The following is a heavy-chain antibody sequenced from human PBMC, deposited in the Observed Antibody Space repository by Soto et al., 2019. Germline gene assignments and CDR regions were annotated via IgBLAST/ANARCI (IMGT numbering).Heavy chain of an antibody. CDR1: GYTFTSYG. CDR2: ISAYNGNT. V-gene: IGHV1-18*01. D-gene: IGHD3-3*01. CDR3: ARGHYDFWSGYYWRDYYYTDV. Sequence: GASVKVSCKASGYTFTSYGISWVRQAPGQGLEWMGWISAYNGNTNYAQKLQGRVTMTTDTSTSTAYMELRSLRSDDTAVYYCARGHYDFWSGYYWRDYYYTDVWGKGTTVTVSS. J-gene: IGHJ6*03.